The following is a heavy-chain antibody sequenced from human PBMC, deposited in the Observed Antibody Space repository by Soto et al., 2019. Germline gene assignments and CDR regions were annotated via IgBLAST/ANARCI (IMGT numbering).Heavy chain of an antibody. CDR1: GFPLSNARMG. CDR3: ERPPPPCSSGWHFDY. CDR2: IFSNDEK. D-gene: IGHD6-19*01. J-gene: IGHJ4*02. Sequence: QVTLKESGPVLVKPTETLTLTCTVSGFPLSNARMGVRWIRQPPGKALEWLAHIFSNDEKSYSTSLTSRLTISKDTSKCQVVISIHNMEPVDTATYYWERPPPPCSSGWHFDYWGQGTMVTVSS. V-gene: IGHV2-26*01.